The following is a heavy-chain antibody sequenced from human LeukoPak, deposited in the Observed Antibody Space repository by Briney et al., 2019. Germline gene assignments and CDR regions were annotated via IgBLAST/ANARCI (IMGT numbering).Heavy chain of an antibody. CDR3: ARVVVVVPAAIYYYYMDV. CDR2: ISSSSITI. D-gene: IGHD2-2*01. V-gene: IGHV3-48*04. J-gene: IGHJ6*03. CDR1: GFTFSSYS. Sequence: TGGSLRLSCAASGFTFSSYSMNWVRQAPGKGLEGVSYISSSSITIYYADSVKGRFTISRDNAKNSLYLQMNSLRAEDTAVYYCARVVVVVPAAIYYYYMDVWGKGTTVTVSS.